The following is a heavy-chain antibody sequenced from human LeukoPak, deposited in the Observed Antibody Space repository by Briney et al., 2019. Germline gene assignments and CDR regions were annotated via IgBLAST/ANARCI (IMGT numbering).Heavy chain of an antibody. CDR2: ISHSGRT. V-gene: IGHV4-34*01. D-gene: IGHD2-8*02. CDR3: AGDRDGTGSTPFDY. J-gene: IGHJ4*02. CDR1: GGSFSDYY. Sequence: SETLSLTCAVYGGSFSDYYWHWIRQPPGKGLEWIGEISHSGRTNYNPSLKSRVTVSVDTSENQFSLKLNSVTAADTAVYYCAGDRDGTGSTPFDYWGQGTLVSISS.